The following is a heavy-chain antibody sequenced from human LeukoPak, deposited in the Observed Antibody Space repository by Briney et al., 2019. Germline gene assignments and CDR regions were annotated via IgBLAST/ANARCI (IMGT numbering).Heavy chain of an antibody. Sequence: GGSLRLSCAASGFTFSSYDMDWARQAPGKGLEWVSAISGSGGRTYYADSVKGRFTISRDNSKNTLYLQMNSLRAEDTALYYCAKPYYYGSGSYYTYFDYWGQGTLVTVSS. CDR2: ISGSGGRT. V-gene: IGHV3-23*01. D-gene: IGHD3-10*01. CDR1: GFTFSSYD. CDR3: AKPYYYGSGSYYTYFDY. J-gene: IGHJ4*02.